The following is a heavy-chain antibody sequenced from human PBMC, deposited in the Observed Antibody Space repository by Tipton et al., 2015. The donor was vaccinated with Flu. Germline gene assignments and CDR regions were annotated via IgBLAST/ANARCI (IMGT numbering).Heavy chain of an antibody. D-gene: IGHD1-1*01. J-gene: IGHJ4*02. Sequence: SLRLSCAVSGGSISSSNWWSWVRQPPGKGLEWIGEIYHSGSTNYNPSLKSRVTISVDKSKNQLSLKLSSVTAADTAVYYCAGSGDTTGTRAVDYWGQGTLVTVSS. CDR2: IYHSGST. V-gene: IGHV4-4*02. CDR1: GGSISSSNW. CDR3: AGSGDTTGTRAVDY.